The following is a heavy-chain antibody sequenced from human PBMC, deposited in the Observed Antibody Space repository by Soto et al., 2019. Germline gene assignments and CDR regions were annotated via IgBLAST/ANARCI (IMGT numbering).Heavy chain of an antibody. V-gene: IGHV2-70*11. CDR2: IDWDDDK. J-gene: IGHJ5*02. CDR3: ARFPYYDILTGFDP. Sequence: VSGPTLVNPTQTLTLTCTFPGFSLSTSGMCVSWIRQPPGKALEWLARIDWDDDKYYSTSLKTRLTISKDTSKNQVVLTMTNMDPVDTATYYCARFPYYDILTGFDPWGQGTLVTVSS. CDR1: GFSLSTSGMC. D-gene: IGHD3-9*01.